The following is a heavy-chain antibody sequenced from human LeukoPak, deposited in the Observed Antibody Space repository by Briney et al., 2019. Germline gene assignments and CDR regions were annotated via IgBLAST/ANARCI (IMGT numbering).Heavy chain of an antibody. CDR3: AREPPRGYSYGPNWFDP. J-gene: IGHJ5*02. Sequence: SVKVSCKASGGTFSSYAISWVRQAPGQGLEWMGGIIPIFGTANYAQKSQGRVTITADESTSTAYMELSSLRSEDTAVYYCAREPPRGYSYGPNWFDPWGQGTLVTVSS. CDR2: IIPIFGTA. D-gene: IGHD5-18*01. CDR1: GGTFSSYA. V-gene: IGHV1-69*01.